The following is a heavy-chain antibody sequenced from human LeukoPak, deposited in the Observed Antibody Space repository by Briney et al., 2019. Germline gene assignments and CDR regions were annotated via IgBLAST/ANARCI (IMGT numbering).Heavy chain of an antibody. CDR2: INHSGST. V-gene: IGHV4-34*01. J-gene: IGHJ4*02. CDR1: GGSFSGYY. CDR3: ARSITLIVGVTRSSYFDY. Sequence: SETLSLTCAVYGGSFSGYYWSWIRQPPGKGLEWIGEINHSGSTNYNPSLKSRVTISVDTSKNQFSLKLSSVTAADTAVYYCARSITLIVGVTRSSYFDYWGQGTLVTVSS. D-gene: IGHD3-22*01.